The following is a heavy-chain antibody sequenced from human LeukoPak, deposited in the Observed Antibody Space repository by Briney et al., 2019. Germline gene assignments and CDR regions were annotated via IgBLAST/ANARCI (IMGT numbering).Heavy chain of an antibody. CDR2: IKEDGSEK. CDR3: ATYGDFPHYYYGMDV. V-gene: IGHV3-7*01. D-gene: IGHD4-17*01. CDR1: GFTSSSYW. J-gene: IGHJ6*02. Sequence: PGGSLRLSCAASGFTSSSYWMSWVRQAPGKGLEWVANIKEDGSEKYCVDSVKGRFTISRNNAKNSLYLQMNSLRAEDTAVYYCATYGDFPHYYYGMDVWGQGTTVTVSS.